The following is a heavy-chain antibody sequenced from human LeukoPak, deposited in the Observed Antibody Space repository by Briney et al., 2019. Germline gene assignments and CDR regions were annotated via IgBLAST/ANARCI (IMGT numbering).Heavy chain of an antibody. CDR1: GFTFSSYA. J-gene: IGHJ4*02. CDR2: ISGSGGST. Sequence: GGSLRLSCAASGFTFSSYAMSWVRQAPGKGLEWVSAISGSGGSTYYADSVKGRFTISRDNSKNTLHLQMNSLRAEDTAVYYCAKRGYYYDSSGYYYEGDFDYWGQGTLVTVSS. D-gene: IGHD3-22*01. CDR3: AKRGYYYDSSGYYYEGDFDY. V-gene: IGHV3-23*01.